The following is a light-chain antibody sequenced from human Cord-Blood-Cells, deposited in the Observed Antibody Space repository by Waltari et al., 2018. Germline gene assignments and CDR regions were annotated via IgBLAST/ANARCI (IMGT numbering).Light chain of an antibody. Sequence: QSALTQPASVSGSPGQSITISCTGTSSAVGSYNLVSWYQQHPGKAPKLMIYEGSKRPSGVSNRFSGSKSGNTASLTSSELQAEDGADYYCCSYAGSSTWVFGGGTKLTVL. CDR1: SSAVGSYNL. V-gene: IGLV2-23*01. J-gene: IGLJ3*02. CDR3: CSYAGSSTWV. CDR2: EGS.